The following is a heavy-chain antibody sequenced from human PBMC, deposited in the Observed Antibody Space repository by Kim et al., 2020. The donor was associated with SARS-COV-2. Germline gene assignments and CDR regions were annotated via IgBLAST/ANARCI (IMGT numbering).Heavy chain of an antibody. D-gene: IGHD6-19*01. CDR3: ARDGRGWSIDY. V-gene: IGHV3-11*05. Sequence: GGSLRLSCAASGFTFSDYYMSWIRQAPGKGLEWVSYISSSSSYTNYADSVKGRFTISRDNAKNSLYLQMNSLRAEDTAVYYCARDGRGWSIDYWGQGTLVTVSS. CDR2: ISSSSSYT. CDR1: GFTFSDYY. J-gene: IGHJ4*02.